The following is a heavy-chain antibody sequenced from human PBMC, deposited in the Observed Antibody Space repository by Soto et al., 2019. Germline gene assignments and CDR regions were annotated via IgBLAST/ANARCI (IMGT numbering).Heavy chain of an antibody. V-gene: IGHV3-30-3*01. CDR1: GFTFSSYA. CDR2: ISYDGSNK. CDR3: ARGDYYDSSGLLGY. J-gene: IGHJ4*02. D-gene: IGHD3-22*01. Sequence: QVQLVESGEGVVQPGRSLRLSCAASGFTFSSYAMHWVRQAPGKGLEWVAVISYDGSNKYYADSVKGRFTISRDNSKNTLYLQMNSLRAEDTAVYYCARGDYYDSSGLLGYWGQGTLVTVSS.